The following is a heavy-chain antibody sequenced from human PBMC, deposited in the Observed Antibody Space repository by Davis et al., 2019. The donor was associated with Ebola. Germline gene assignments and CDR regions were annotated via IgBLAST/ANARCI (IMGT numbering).Heavy chain of an antibody. CDR2: IDYSGST. CDR3: ARGRSTHRC. Sequence: PGGSLRLSCLVSGGSISSPFWTWIRQPPGKGLEYIGYIDYSGSTEYNPSLKSRITISVDTSQNQFSLRLTSVTPADTAVYYCARGRSTHRCWGQGARVTVST. V-gene: IGHV4-59*11. D-gene: IGHD4-11*01. J-gene: IGHJ4*02. CDR1: GGSISSPF.